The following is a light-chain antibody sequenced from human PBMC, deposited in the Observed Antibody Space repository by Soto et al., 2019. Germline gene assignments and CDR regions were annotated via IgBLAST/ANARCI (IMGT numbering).Light chain of an antibody. CDR3: TPWKTRTTIK. J-gene: IGLJ2*01. CDR1: SSDVGAYNY. Sequence: QSVLTQPASVSGSPGQSITISCTGTSSDVGAYNYVSWYQQHPGKAPKLMIYDVNIRPSGVSNPFSGSKSANTASLTISGPQAEDEADYYCTPWKTRTTIKFGGGTKVTVL. V-gene: IGLV2-14*01. CDR2: DVN.